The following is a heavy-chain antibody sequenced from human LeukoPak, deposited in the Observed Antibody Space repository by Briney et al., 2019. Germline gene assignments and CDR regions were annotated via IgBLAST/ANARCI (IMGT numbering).Heavy chain of an antibody. CDR1: GGSISSYY. CDR2: IYYSGST. CDR3: ASVGWGVFDY. Sequence: SETLSPTCTVSGGSISSYYWSWIRQPPGKGLEWIGYIYYSGSTNYNPSLKSRVTISVDTSKNQFSLKLSSVTAADTAVYYCASVGWGVFDYWGQGTLVTVPS. J-gene: IGHJ4*02. V-gene: IGHV4-59*08. D-gene: IGHD3-10*01.